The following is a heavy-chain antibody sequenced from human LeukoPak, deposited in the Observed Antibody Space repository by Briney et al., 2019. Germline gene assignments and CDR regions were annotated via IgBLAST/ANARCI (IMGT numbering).Heavy chain of an antibody. Sequence: PGGSLRLSCAASGFTFSSYEMNWVRQAPGKGLEWVSYISSSGSTIYYADSVKGRFTISRDKAKNSLYLQMNSLRAEDTAVYYCAREPLSRSSGGAFDIWGQGTMVTVSS. CDR1: GFTFSSYE. D-gene: IGHD6-25*01. V-gene: IGHV3-48*03. CDR2: ISSSGSTI. J-gene: IGHJ3*02. CDR3: AREPLSRSSGGAFDI.